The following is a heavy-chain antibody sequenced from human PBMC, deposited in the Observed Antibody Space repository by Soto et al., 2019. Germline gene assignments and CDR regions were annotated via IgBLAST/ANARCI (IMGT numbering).Heavy chain of an antibody. Sequence: GASVKVSCKASGGTFSSYASSWVRQAPGQGLEWMGGIIPIFGTANYAQKFQGRVTITADESTSTAYMELSSLRSEDTAVYYCALLVVPAAPAPDYGMDVWGQGTTVTVSS. CDR1: GGTFSSYA. CDR3: ALLVVPAAPAPDYGMDV. V-gene: IGHV1-69*13. J-gene: IGHJ6*02. CDR2: IIPIFGTA. D-gene: IGHD2-2*01.